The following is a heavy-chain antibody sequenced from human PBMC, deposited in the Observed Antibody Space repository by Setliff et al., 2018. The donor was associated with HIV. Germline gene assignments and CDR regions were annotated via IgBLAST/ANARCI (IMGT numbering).Heavy chain of an antibody. CDR3: ARHRIVKAYYYYMDV. CDR1: GSNFATYW. J-gene: IGHJ6*03. V-gene: IGHV5-51*01. CDR2: LYFGDSDP. Sequence: PGESLKISCKTSGSNFATYWVGWVRQMPGKGLEWLGILYFGDSDPKYNPSFEGQVTISADKSIKTAFLQWRSLETSDTAIYYCARHRIVKAYYYYMDVWGKGTTVTVSS. D-gene: IGHD3-16*02.